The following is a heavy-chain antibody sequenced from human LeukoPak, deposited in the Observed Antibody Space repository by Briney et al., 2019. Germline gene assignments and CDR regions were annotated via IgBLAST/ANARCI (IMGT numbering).Heavy chain of an antibody. V-gene: IGHV3-49*04. Sequence: RSLRLSCTASGCTFGDYAVTWVRQAPGKGLEWVGFIRSKTSGGTTEYAASVKGRFTISRDDSRNIAYLQMNSLKIEDTAVYFCTGDSPPINWGQGTLVTVSS. CDR1: GCTFGDYA. CDR3: TGDSPPIN. J-gene: IGHJ4*02. CDR2: IRSKTSGGTT.